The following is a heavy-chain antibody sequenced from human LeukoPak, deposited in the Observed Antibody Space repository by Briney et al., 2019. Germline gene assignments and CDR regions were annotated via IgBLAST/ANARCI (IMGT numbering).Heavy chain of an antibody. J-gene: IGHJ6*03. V-gene: IGHV4-30-4*08. CDR1: GGSISSGDYY. CDR3: ARETYYYESSGLPHYYMDV. Sequence: PSQSLSLTCTVSGGSISSGDYYWNWIRQPAVKGLDWSGYISYRQSTYCSPTLRSRVTISVDTSQPQFSLKLCSVTAPDTAVYYFARETYYYESSGLPHYYMDVWGKGTTVTVSS. D-gene: IGHD3-22*01. CDR2: ISYRQST.